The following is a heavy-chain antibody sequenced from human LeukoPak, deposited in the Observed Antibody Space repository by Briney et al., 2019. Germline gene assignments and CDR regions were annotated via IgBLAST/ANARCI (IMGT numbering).Heavy chain of an antibody. CDR2: IYAGGSDT. Sequence: GESLKISCTGSGYSFTSYWIAWVRQMPGKGLERMGIIYAGGSDTRYSPSFQGQVTISVDKSINTAYLQWRSLKASDTAMYYCGRSGHYGTDVWGQGTTVTVSS. CDR3: GRSGHYGTDV. D-gene: IGHD3-10*01. CDR1: GYSFTSYW. J-gene: IGHJ6*02. V-gene: IGHV5-51*01.